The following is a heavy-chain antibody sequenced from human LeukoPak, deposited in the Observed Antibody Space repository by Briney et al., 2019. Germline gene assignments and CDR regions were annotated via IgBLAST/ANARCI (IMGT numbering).Heavy chain of an antibody. Sequence: ASVKVSCKASVYTFTSYYMHWVRQAPGQGLEWMGIINPSGGSTGYAQKFQGRVTMTRHTSTSTVYMELSSLRSEDTAVYYCARGPVIGGHSSSSAWYFDLWGRGTLVTVSS. CDR3: ARGPVIGGHSSSSAWYFDL. J-gene: IGHJ2*01. CDR1: VYTFTSYY. CDR2: INPSGGST. V-gene: IGHV1-46*01. D-gene: IGHD6-6*01.